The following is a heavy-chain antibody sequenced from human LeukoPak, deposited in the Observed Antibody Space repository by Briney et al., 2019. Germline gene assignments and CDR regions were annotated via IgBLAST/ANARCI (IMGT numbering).Heavy chain of an antibody. CDR3: AKRTMSAFDS. J-gene: IGHJ4*02. CDR1: GFTFRSYG. CDR2: ISYDGSNK. Sequence: PGGSLRLSCAASGFTFRSYGMHWVRQAPGKGLEWVAVISYDGSNKYYADSVKGRFTISRDNSKNMVYLQMNSLTVEDAATYYCAKRTMSAFDSWGQGTLLIVSS. V-gene: IGHV3-30*18.